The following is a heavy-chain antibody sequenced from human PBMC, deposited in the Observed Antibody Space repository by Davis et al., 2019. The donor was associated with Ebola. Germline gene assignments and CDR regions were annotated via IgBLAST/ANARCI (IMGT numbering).Heavy chain of an antibody. J-gene: IGHJ6*03. V-gene: IGHV3-30*18. Sequence: GESLKISRAASGFTFRSYGMHWVRQAPGKGLEWVAVISYDGSSKYYADSVKGRFTISRDNSKNTLYLQMNSLRAEDTAVYYCAKDRSSGSYDDYYMDVWGKGTTVTVSS. CDR3: AKDRSSGSYDDYYMDV. D-gene: IGHD1-26*01. CDR1: GFTFRSYG. CDR2: ISYDGSSK.